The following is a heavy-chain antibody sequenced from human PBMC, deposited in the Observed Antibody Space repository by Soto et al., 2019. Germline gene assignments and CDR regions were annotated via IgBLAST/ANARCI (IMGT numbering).Heavy chain of an antibody. Sequence: QVQLVESGGGLVKPAGSLRLSCAASGFTFSDYYMSWIRQAPGKGLEWVSYISSSGSTIYYADSVKGRFTISRDNAKNSLYLQMNSLRAEDTAVYYCARDPGGYTVTTYYCYYYYMDGWGKGTTVTVSS. D-gene: IGHD4-17*01. V-gene: IGHV3-11*01. CDR3: ARDPGGYTVTTYYCYYYYMDG. J-gene: IGHJ6*03. CDR2: ISSSGSTI. CDR1: GFTFSDYY.